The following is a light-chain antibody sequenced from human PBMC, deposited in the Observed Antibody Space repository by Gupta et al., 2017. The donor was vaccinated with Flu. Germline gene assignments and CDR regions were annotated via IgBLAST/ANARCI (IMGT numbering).Light chain of an antibody. CDR3: QQSYSTPLT. CDR1: QSISSY. CDR2: AAS. V-gene: IGKV1-39*01. J-gene: IGKJ4*01. Sequence: GDRVTITCRESQSISSYLNWYQQKPGKAPKLLIYAASSLQSGVPSRFSGSGSGTDFTLTISSLQPEDFATYYCQQSYSTPLTFGGGTKVEIK.